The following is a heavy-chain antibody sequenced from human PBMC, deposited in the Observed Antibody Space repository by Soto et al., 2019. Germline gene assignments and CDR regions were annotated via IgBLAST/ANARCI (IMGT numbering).Heavy chain of an antibody. V-gene: IGHV4-34*01. D-gene: IGHD5-12*01. CDR3: ARVRPRLLGGYDTTRWVYYYYCYMDV. CDR1: GGSFSGYY. CDR2: INHSGST. J-gene: IGHJ6*03. Sequence: SETLSLSCAVYGGSFSGYYWSWIRQPPGKGLEWIGEINHSGSTNYNPSLKSRVTISVDTSKNQFSLKLSSVTAADTAVYYCARVRPRLLGGYDTTRWVYYYYCYMDVWGKGTTVTVSS.